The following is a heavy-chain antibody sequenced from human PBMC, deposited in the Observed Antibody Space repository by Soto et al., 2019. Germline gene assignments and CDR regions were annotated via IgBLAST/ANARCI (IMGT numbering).Heavy chain of an antibody. D-gene: IGHD1-1*01. Sequence: PGGSLRLSCAASGFTFSSYAIHWVRQAPGKGLEWVAVISFDGSSKYYADSVKGRFTISRDNSKNTLYLQMNSLRAEDTAVYYCAREGVNWNDGPDLHHDAFDIWGQGTMVTVSS. V-gene: IGHV3-30*03. CDR3: AREGVNWNDGPDLHHDAFDI. CDR2: ISFDGSSK. CDR1: GFTFSSYA. J-gene: IGHJ3*02.